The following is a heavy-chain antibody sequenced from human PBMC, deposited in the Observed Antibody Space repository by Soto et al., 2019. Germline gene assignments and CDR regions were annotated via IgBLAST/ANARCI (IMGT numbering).Heavy chain of an antibody. J-gene: IGHJ4*02. CDR2: ISSSSSYI. D-gene: IGHD4-17*01. Sequence: EVQLVESGGGLVKPGGSLRLSCAASGFTFSSYNMNWVRQAPGKGLEWVSSISSSSSYIYYADSVKGRFTISRDNAKNSLYLQMNSRRAEDTAVYYCARDRSTTTVTPYYFDYWGQGTLVTVSS. CDR3: ARDRSTTTVTPYYFDY. V-gene: IGHV3-21*01. CDR1: GFTFSSYN.